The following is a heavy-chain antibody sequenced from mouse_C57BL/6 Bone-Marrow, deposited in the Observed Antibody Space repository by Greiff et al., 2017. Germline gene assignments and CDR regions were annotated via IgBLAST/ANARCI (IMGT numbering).Heavy chain of an antibody. V-gene: IGHV1-81*01. J-gene: IGHJ3*01. CDR3: ARLRVIYYGNYVAY. CDR2: IYPRSGNT. Sequence: QVQLQQPGAELVRPGASVKLSCKASGYTFTSYGISWVKQRTGQGLEWIGEIYPRSGNTYYNEKFKGKATLTADKSSSTAYMELRSLTSEDSAVYFCARLRVIYYGNYVAYWGQGTLVTVSA. CDR1: GYTFTSYG. D-gene: IGHD2-1*01.